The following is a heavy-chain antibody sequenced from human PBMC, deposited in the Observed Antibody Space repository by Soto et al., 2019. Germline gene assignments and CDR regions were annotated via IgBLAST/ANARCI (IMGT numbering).Heavy chain of an antibody. Sequence: GSLRLSCAASGFTFSNAWMSWVRQAPGKGLEWVGRIKSKTDGGTTDYAAPVKGRFTISSDDSKNTLYLQMNSLKSEDTAVYYCTVVRGSPLEYYYYYNYMDVWGKGTTVTVSS. CDR3: TVVRGSPLEYYYYYNYMDV. CDR1: GFTFSNAW. CDR2: IKSKTDGGTT. D-gene: IGHD3-16*01. V-gene: IGHV3-15*01. J-gene: IGHJ6*03.